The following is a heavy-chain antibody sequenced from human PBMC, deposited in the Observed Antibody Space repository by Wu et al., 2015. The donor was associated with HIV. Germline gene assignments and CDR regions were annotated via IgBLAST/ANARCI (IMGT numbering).Heavy chain of an antibody. CDR2: IIPMFDTA. D-gene: IGHD1-26*01. J-gene: IGHJ5*02. Sequence: QVQLVQSETEVKKPGSSVKVSCKASGGTFSSYGISWVRQAPGQGLEWMGGIIPMFDTADYAQKFQGRVTITTDESTTTTYMELSRLRSEDTAVYYCARDPTADVGPVWFDPWGQGTLVTVSS. CDR3: ARDPTADVGPVWFDP. V-gene: IGHV1-69*05. CDR1: GGTFSSYG.